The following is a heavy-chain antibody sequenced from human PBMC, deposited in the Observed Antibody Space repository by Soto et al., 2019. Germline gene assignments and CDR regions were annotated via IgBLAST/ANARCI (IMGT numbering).Heavy chain of an antibody. Sequence: SFSGYYWSWIRQPPGKGLEWIGEINHSGSTNYNPSLKSRVTISVDTSKNQFSLKLSSVTAADTAVYYCARATFGGVIVIDYWXQGTLVTVSS. J-gene: IGHJ4*02. V-gene: IGHV4-34*01. D-gene: IGHD3-16*02. CDR3: ARATFGGVIVIDY. CDR2: INHSGST. CDR1: SFSGYY.